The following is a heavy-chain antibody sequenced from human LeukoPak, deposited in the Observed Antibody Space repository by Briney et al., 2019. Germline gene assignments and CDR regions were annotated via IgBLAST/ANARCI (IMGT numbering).Heavy chain of an antibody. Sequence: GGSLRLSCAASGFPFSSYWMSWVRQAPGKGLEWVANMKKDGDDKHYVDSVKGRFTVSRDNAKTSLYLQMNNLRAEDTAVYYCARVPGTSNYYGSGSPDYWGQGTLVTVSS. CDR2: MKKDGDDK. D-gene: IGHD3-10*01. V-gene: IGHV3-7*04. CDR1: GFPFSSYW. J-gene: IGHJ4*02. CDR3: ARVPGTSNYYGSGSPDY.